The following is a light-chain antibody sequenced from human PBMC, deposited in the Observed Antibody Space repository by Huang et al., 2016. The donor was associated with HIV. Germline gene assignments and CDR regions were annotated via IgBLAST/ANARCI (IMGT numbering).Light chain of an antibody. CDR2: WAS. CDR1: QTILHTSSNENY. J-gene: IGKJ3*01. CDR3: QQYYTTPRT. V-gene: IGKV4-1*01. Sequence: IVMTPSPDYLPVSPGASAAIKCKSSQTILHTSSNENYLAWYQERPGQPPKLLMYWASRRASGVPERVRGSGSGTDFTLTINGLQPEEVAVYYCQQYYTTPRTFGPGTKVDIK.